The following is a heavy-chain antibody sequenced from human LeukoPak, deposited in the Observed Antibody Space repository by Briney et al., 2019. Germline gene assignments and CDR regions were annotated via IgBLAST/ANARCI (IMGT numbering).Heavy chain of an antibody. CDR1: GFTFSSYA. CDR3: AKRPSDYGDYVSYFDY. CDR2: IFGSGGST. V-gene: IGHV3-23*01. D-gene: IGHD4-17*01. Sequence: GGSLRLSCAASGFTFSSYAMYWVRQAPGKGLEWVSGIFGSGGSTHYADSVKGRFTISRDNSKNTVYLQMNSLRDEDTAVYYCAKRPSDYGDYVSYFDYWGQGTLVTVSS. J-gene: IGHJ4*02.